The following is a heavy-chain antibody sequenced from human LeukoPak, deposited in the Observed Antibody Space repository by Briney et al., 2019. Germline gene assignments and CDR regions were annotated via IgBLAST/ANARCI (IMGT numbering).Heavy chain of an antibody. V-gene: IGHV1-58*01. Sequence: SVKVSCKASGFTFSSAVQWVRQARGQRLEWIGWIVVGSGNTNYAQKFREKVTITRDMSTNTAYMELSSLRSEDTAVYYCVADHPNYGFWGQGTLVTVSS. CDR3: VADHPNYGF. CDR1: GFTFSSA. J-gene: IGHJ4*02. D-gene: IGHD5-24*01. CDR2: IVVGSGNT.